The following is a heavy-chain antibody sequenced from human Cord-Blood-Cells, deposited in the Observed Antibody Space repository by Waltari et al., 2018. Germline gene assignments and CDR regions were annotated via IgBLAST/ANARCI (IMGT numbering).Heavy chain of an antibody. CDR2: ISGSGGST. J-gene: IGHJ3*02. CDR1: GGSFSGYY. V-gene: IGHV3-23*01. D-gene: IGHD6-19*01. Sequence: VQLQQWGAGLLKPSETLSLTCAVYGGSFSGYYWSWIRQPPGKGLEWVSAISGSGGSTYYADSVEGRFTISRDNSKNTLYLQMNSLRAEDTAVYYCANRYSSGWYWGDAFDIWGQGTMVTVSS. CDR3: ANRYSSGWYWGDAFDI.